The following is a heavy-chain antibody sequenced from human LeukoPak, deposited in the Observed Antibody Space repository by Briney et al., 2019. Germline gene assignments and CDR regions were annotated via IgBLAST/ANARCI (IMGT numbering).Heavy chain of an antibody. D-gene: IGHD5-18*01. CDR1: GGTFSSYA. CDR3: ARDKGSGYLPFDF. Sequence: GSSVKVSCKASGGTFSSYAISWVRQAPGQGPEWMGWINPNSGDANYPQKFQGRLTMTRDTSIGTVYMEMSSLRLDDTAVYFCARDKGSGYLPFDFWGQGTLVTVSS. V-gene: IGHV1-2*02. J-gene: IGHJ4*02. CDR2: INPNSGDA.